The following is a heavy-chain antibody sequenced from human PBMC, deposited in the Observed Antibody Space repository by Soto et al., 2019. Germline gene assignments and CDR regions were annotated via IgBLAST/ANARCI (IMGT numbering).Heavy chain of an antibody. CDR1: GFTFSSYG. Sequence: PGGSLRLSCAASGFTFSSYGMHWVRQAPGKGLEWVAVIWYDGSNKYYADSVKGRFTISRDNSKNTLYLQMNSLRAEVTAVYYCARLSSGPIRSYYYYGMDVWGQGTTVTVSS. V-gene: IGHV3-33*01. CDR2: IWYDGSNK. J-gene: IGHJ6*02. CDR3: ARLSSGPIRSYYYYGMDV.